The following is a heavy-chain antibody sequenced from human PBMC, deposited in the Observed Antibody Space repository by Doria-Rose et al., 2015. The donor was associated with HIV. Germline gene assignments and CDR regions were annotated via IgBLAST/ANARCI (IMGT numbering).Heavy chain of an antibody. CDR1: GVSLSSPGMG. J-gene: IGHJ4*02. CDR3: ARIKSSRWYHKYYFDS. CDR2: ILSDDER. V-gene: IGHV2-26*01. Sequence: SGPVLVKPTETLTLTCTVSGVSLSSPGMGVSWIRQPPGKALEWLANILSDDERSYNTSLESRLTISRSTSKSQVVLTMTDMDHVDTATYYCARIKSSRWYHKYYFDSWGQGTLVIVSA. D-gene: IGHD6-13*01.